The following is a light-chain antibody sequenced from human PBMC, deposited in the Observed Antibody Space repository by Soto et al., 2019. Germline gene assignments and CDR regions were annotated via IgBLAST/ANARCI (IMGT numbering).Light chain of an antibody. CDR1: QGISSA. CDR2: DAS. Sequence: AIPLTQSPSSLSASVGDRVAITCRASQGISSALAWYQQKPGKLPKLLIYDASSLESWVPSRFTGTTTGTDFTLTISTLQPEDFATYYCQQFNSYPSFGGGTKVEIK. J-gene: IGKJ4*01. V-gene: IGKV1-13*02. CDR3: QQFNSYPS.